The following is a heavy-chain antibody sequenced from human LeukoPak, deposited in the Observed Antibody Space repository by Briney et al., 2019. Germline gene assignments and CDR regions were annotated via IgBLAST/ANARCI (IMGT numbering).Heavy chain of an antibody. V-gene: IGHV3-23*01. D-gene: IGHD3-22*01. CDR2: ISGGGGST. Sequence: GGSLRLSCAASGFTFSDYAMSWVRQAPGKELEWVSGISGGGGSTYYADSVKGRFTISRDNSKNTLFLQMNSLRAEDTAVYYCAKHIAYYYDSSGYHIDYWGQGTLVTVSS. CDR3: AKHIAYYYDSSGYHIDY. CDR1: GFTFSDYA. J-gene: IGHJ4*02.